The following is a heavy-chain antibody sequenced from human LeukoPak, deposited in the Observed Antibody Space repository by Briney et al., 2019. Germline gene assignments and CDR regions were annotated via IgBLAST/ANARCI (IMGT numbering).Heavy chain of an antibody. CDR3: ARVRSAAAGPLDY. D-gene: IGHD6-13*01. CDR1: GFTFSSYS. V-gene: IGHV3-48*01. CDR2: ISSLSGTI. Sequence: PGGSLRLSCAASGFTFSSYSMNWVRQAPGEGLEWVSYISSLSGTIYYADSVKGRFTISRDNAKNSLYLQMDSLRAEDTAVYHCARVRSAAAGPLDYWGQGTLVTVSS. J-gene: IGHJ4*02.